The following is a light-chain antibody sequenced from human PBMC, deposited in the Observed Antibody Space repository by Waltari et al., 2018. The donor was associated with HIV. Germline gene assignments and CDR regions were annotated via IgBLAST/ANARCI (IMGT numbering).Light chain of an antibody. J-gene: IGLJ1*01. Sequence: NFILTQPNSVSESPGKTVTISCTRSSGNIASSYVQWYQQRPGSSPTTVIYANNQRPSGVPDRFSGSIDSSSNSASLTISGLRTEDEADYYCQSHDNKIFYVFGGGTYVTVL. V-gene: IGLV6-57*01. CDR1: SGNIASSY. CDR3: QSHDNKIFYV. CDR2: ANN.